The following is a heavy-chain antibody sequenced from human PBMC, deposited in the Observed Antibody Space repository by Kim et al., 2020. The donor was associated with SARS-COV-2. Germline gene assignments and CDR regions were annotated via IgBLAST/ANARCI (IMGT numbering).Heavy chain of an antibody. CDR3: ARLATKYFDY. J-gene: IGHJ4*02. V-gene: IGHV1-3*01. CDR1: GYTFTESI. Sequence: ASVKVSCKASGYTFTESIIHWVRQAPGQRPEWMGWLSAGSGNTQYSQKFQGRLTITRDTSASTAYMELSSLRSEDTALYYCARLATKYFDYWGQGTLVTVSS. CDR2: LSAGSGNT. D-gene: IGHD5-12*01.